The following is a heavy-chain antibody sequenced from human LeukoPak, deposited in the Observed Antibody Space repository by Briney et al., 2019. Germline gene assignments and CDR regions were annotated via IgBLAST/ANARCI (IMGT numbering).Heavy chain of an antibody. V-gene: IGHV3-23*01. J-gene: IGHJ4*02. Sequence: PGGSLRLSCAVSGFTFSSYAMSWVRQAPGKGLEWVSAISGSGGSTYYADSVKGRFTISRDNSKNTLYLQMNSLRAEDTAVYYCAKGRIVRGVTFDYWGQGTLVTVSS. CDR2: ISGSGGST. CDR3: AKGRIVRGVTFDY. CDR1: GFTFSSYA. D-gene: IGHD3-10*01.